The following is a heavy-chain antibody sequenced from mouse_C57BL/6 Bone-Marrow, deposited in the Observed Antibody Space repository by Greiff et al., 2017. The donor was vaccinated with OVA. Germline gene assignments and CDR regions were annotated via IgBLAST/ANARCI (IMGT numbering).Heavy chain of an antibody. CDR2: IYPRDGST. J-gene: IGHJ4*01. D-gene: IGHD1-1*01. Sequence: VQLQQSDAELVKPGASVKISCKVSGYTFTDHTIHWMKQRPEQGLEWIGYIYPRDGSTKYNEKFKGKATLTADKSSSTAYMQLNSLTSEDSAVYFCAPTVVADYYAMDYWGQGTSVTVSS. V-gene: IGHV1-78*01. CDR1: GYTFTDHT. CDR3: APTVVADYYAMDY.